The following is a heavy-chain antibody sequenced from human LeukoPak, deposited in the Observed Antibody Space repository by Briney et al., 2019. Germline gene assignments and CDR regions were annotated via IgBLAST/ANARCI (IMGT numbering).Heavy chain of an antibody. CDR2: ISTTSSDI. CDR3: ARVGQFLRPFDY. Sequence: GGSLRLSCAASGFAFSDYPMSWVRQAPGKGMEWVSYISTTSSDIYYADFVKGRFTISRDNAQNSLYLQMNSLRAEDTAVYYCARVGQFLRPFDYWGQGTLVTVSS. V-gene: IGHV3-11*01. D-gene: IGHD3-3*01. J-gene: IGHJ4*02. CDR1: GFAFSDYP.